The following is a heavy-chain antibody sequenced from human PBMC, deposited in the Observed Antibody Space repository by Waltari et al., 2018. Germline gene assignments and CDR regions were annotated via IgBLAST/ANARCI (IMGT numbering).Heavy chain of an antibody. CDR3: ARDQLRTNWFDP. D-gene: IGHD4-17*01. J-gene: IGHJ5*02. Sequence: QLQLQESGPGLVKPSETLSLTCTVSGVSISTNIYYWGWIHQPPGKGLEWIGTIHYTGNTYYNPSLKSRVTISLDTSKNQFSLKLTSVTAADTAVYYCARDQLRTNWFDPWGQGTLVTVSS. CDR1: GVSISTNIYY. V-gene: IGHV4-39*07. CDR2: IHYTGNT.